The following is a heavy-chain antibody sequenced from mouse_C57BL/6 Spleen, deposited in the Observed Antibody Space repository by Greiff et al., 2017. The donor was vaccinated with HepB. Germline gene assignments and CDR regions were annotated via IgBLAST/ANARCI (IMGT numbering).Heavy chain of an antibody. CDR3: TRVVTAMDY. V-gene: IGHV1-15*01. J-gene: IGHJ4*01. CDR2: IDPETGGT. Sequence: QVHVKQSGAELVRPGASVTLSCKASGYTFTDYEMHWVKPTPVHGLEWIGAIDPETGGTAYNQKFKGKAILTADKSSSTAYMELRSLTSEDSAVYYCTRVVTAMDYWGQGTSVTVSS. D-gene: IGHD2-2*01. CDR1: GYTFTDYE.